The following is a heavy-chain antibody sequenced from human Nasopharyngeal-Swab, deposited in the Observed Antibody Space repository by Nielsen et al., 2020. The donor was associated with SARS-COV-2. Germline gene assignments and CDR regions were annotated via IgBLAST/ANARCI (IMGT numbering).Heavy chain of an antibody. CDR2: IYYSGST. V-gene: IGHV4-61*01. J-gene: IGHJ4*02. D-gene: IGHD3-10*01. Sequence: SETLSLTCTVSGGSVSSGSYYWSWIRQPPGKGLECIGYIYYSGSTNYNPSLKSRVTISVDTSKNQFSLKLSSVTAADTAVYYCARGVTMVRVVRTRGTFDYWGQGTLVTVSS. CDR3: ARGVTMVRVVRTRGTFDY. CDR1: GGSVSSGSYY.